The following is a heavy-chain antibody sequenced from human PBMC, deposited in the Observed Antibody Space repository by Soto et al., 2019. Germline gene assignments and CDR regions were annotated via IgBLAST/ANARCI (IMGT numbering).Heavy chain of an antibody. CDR3: ARAWKKPLCVTDF. CDR1: GDSVSDYNYN. D-gene: IGHD3-16*01. J-gene: IGHJ4*02. CDR2: IYYSGST. V-gene: IGHV4-61*01. Sequence: SETLSLTCTVSGDSVSDYNYNWSWIRQPPGQGLEFIGCIYYSGSTNYNPTLKSRVTISLDMSKHQVALRLMYVSAADRGVYCGARAWKKPLCVTDFWGPGTMVTVSS.